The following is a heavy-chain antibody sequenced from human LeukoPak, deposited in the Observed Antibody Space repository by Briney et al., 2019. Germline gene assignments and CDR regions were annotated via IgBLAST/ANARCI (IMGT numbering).Heavy chain of an antibody. CDR1: GFTFSSYA. J-gene: IGHJ6*03. Sequence: GGSLRLSCAASGFTFSSYAMHWVRQAPGKGLEWVAVISYDGSNKYYADSVKGRFTISRDNAKKSLYLQMNSLRTGDTALYYCAKGGIHRGYYYYYMDVWGKGTTVTISS. CDR2: ISYDGSNK. V-gene: IGHV3-30*04. CDR3: AKGGIHRGYYYYYMDV. D-gene: IGHD6-13*01.